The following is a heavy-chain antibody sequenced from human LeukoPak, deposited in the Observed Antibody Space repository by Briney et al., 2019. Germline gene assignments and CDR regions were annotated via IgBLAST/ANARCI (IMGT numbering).Heavy chain of an antibody. CDR3: ARLRDIVVVPAASYYFDY. J-gene: IGHJ4*02. CDR1: GFTVSSNY. D-gene: IGHD2-2*01. Sequence: GGSLRLSCAASGFTVSSNYMGWVRQAPGKGLEWVSVIYSGGSTYYADSVKGRFTISRDNSKNTLYLQMNSLRAEDTAVYYCARLRDIVVVPAASYYFDYWGQGTLVTVSS. CDR2: IYSGGST. V-gene: IGHV3-66*02.